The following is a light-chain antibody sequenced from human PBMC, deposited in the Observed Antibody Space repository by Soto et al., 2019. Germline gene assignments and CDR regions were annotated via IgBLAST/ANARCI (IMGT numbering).Light chain of an antibody. CDR2: DVS. Sequence: QSVLTQHASVSGSPGQSIAISCIGTSSDIGSYNYVSWYQQHPGKAPKLMIYDVSNRPSGVSDRFSGSKSGNTASLTISGLQAEDEADYYCKSFTTSSTYVFGTGTKVNVL. CDR3: KSFTTSSTYV. J-gene: IGLJ1*01. CDR1: SSDIGSYNY. V-gene: IGLV2-14*01.